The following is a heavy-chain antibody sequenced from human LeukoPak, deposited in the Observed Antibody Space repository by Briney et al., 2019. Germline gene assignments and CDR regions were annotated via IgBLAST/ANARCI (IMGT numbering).Heavy chain of an antibody. Sequence: KASETLSLTCAVYGGSFSGYYWSWIRQPPGKGLEWIGEINHSGSTNYNPSLKSRVTISVDTSKNQFSLKLSSVTAADTAVYYCARGGFWSGYYLNYWGQGTLVTVSS. J-gene: IGHJ4*02. D-gene: IGHD3-3*01. CDR1: GGSFSGYY. CDR2: INHSGST. V-gene: IGHV4-34*01. CDR3: ARGGFWSGYYLNY.